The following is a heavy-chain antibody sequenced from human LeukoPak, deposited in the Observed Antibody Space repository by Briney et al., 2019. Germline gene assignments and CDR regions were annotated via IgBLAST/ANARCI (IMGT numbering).Heavy chain of an antibody. CDR3: TRFYSESSSWALDY. J-gene: IGHJ4*02. Sequence: GGSLRLSCTVSGFSFGDYAMSWVRQAPGKGREWGGFIRSKAYGGTTEYAASVKGRFTISRDDSKTIAYLQMNSLKTEDTAVYYCTRFYSESSSWALDYWGQGTLVTVSS. V-gene: IGHV3-49*04. CDR1: GFSFGDYA. D-gene: IGHD6-13*01. CDR2: IRSKAYGGTT.